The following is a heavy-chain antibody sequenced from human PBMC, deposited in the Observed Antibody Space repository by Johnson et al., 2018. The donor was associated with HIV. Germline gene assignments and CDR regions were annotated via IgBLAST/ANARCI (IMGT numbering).Heavy chain of an antibody. CDR3: AREHRYFYDGSGYYRGDAFDI. D-gene: IGHD3-22*01. Sequence: QVQLVESGGGVVQPGRSLRLSCAASGFTFSSYAMHWVRQAPGKGLEWVAVISYDGSNKSYADSVKGRFTISRDNSKNTLYLPMNSLRAEDTAVYYCAREHRYFYDGSGYYRGDAFDIGGQGTMVTVAS. V-gene: IGHV3-30-3*01. J-gene: IGHJ3*02. CDR2: ISYDGSNK. CDR1: GFTFSSYA.